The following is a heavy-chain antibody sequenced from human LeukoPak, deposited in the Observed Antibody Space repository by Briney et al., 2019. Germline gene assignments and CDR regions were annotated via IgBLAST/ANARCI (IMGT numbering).Heavy chain of an antibody. D-gene: IGHD6-19*01. CDR3: AREGSGWYGNFDY. V-gene: IGHV1-2*02. J-gene: IGHJ4*02. Sequence: ASVKVSCKASAYTFTGYYMHWVRQAPGQGLEWMGWINPDSGGTNYAQKFQGRVTMTRDTSISTAYMEVSRLRSDDAAVYYCAREGSGWYGNFDYWGQGTLVTVSS. CDR1: AYTFTGYY. CDR2: INPDSGGT.